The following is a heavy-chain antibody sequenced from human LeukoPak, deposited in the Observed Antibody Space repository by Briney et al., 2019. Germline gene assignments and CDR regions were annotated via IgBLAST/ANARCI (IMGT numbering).Heavy chain of an antibody. Sequence: GGSLRLSCAASGFTISSYDMSWVRQAPGRGLEWVSAIGGGGTPYYADSVKGRFTISRDNSKNTLYLQMNSLRAEDTAVYYCAKDDHGGSGWRDYFDQWGQGTLVTVSS. D-gene: IGHD6-19*01. CDR1: GFTISSYD. CDR3: AKDDHGGSGWRDYFDQ. CDR2: IGGGGTP. J-gene: IGHJ4*02. V-gene: IGHV3-23*01.